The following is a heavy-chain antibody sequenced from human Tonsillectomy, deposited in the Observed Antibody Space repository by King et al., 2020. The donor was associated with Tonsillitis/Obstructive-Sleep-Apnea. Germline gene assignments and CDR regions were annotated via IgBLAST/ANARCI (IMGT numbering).Heavy chain of an antibody. CDR2: ISYDGTNK. CDR1: GFTFSSFV. D-gene: IGHD6-6*01. J-gene: IGHJ4*02. CDR3: AKEVGRYSSSFY. Sequence: LVQSGGGVVQPGRSLRLSCAASGFTFSSFVMHWVRQAPGKGLEWVAVISYDGTNKYYADSVMGRFTISRDNSKSTLYLQMNSLRAEDTAVYYCAKEVGRYSSSFYWGQGTLVTVSS. V-gene: IGHV3-30*18.